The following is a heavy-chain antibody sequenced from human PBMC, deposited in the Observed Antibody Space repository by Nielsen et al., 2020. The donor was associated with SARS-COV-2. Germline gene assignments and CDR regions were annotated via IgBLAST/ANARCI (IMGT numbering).Heavy chain of an antibody. D-gene: IGHD2-21*02. Sequence: GGSLRLSCAASGFTFLDYAMYWVRQPPGKGLEWVASLTGDSGRVAYADSVKGRFTISRDNAKNSLFLQMNSLRVDDTAFYFCARDVRPGVTSWFEFAMDVWGQGTTVTVSS. J-gene: IGHJ6*02. V-gene: IGHV3-9*01. CDR3: ARDVRPGVTSWFEFAMDV. CDR2: LTGDSGRV. CDR1: GFTFLDYA.